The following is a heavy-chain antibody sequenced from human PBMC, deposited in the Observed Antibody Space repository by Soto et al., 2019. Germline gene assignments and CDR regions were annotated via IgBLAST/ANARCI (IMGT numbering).Heavy chain of an antibody. D-gene: IGHD3-10*01. Sequence: GGSLRLSCAASGFTFRTYAMNWVRQAPGKGLEWISAISGSGSFTHYADSVRGRFTISRDNSQNQLYLQMNNLRGDDTAMYYCAKIPTGSGSSKFDYWVQGIQVTVSS. V-gene: IGHV3-23*01. J-gene: IGHJ4*02. CDR3: AKIPTGSGSSKFDY. CDR1: GFTFRTYA. CDR2: ISGSGSFT.